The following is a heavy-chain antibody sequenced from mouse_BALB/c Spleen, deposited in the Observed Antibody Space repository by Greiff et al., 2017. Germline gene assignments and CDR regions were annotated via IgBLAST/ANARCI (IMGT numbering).Heavy chain of an antibody. Sequence: VKLVESGPDLVAPSQSLSITCTVSGFSLTSYGVHWVRQPPGKGLEWLVVIWSDGSTTYNSALKSRLSISKDNSKSQVFLKMNSLQTDDTAMYYCARHARQSNYVFDYWGQGTTLTVSS. CDR2: IWSDGST. D-gene: IGHD2-5*01. CDR1: GFSLTSYG. CDR3: ARHARQSNYVFDY. V-gene: IGHV2-6-2*01. J-gene: IGHJ2*01.